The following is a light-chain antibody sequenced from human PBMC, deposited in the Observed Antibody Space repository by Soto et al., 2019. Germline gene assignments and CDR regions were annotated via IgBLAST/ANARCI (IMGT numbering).Light chain of an antibody. CDR3: QQRSNWPSLT. V-gene: IGKV3-11*01. CDR1: QSVGSY. CDR2: DAS. Sequence: IVVLQSAATLSLCPGERATLSCRASQSVGSYLAWYQHKPGQAPRLLISDASNRATGIPARFSGSGSETDFTLTISSLEPEDSAVYYCQQRSNWPSLTFGGGTKVAIK. J-gene: IGKJ4*01.